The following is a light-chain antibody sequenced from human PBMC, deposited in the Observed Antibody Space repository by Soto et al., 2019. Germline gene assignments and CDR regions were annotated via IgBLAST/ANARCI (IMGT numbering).Light chain of an antibody. V-gene: IGKV1-27*01. J-gene: IGKJ1*01. CDR3: QKYNSAPAWT. Sequence: DIQMTQSPSSLSASVGDRVTITWRASQTISNYLNWYQQKPGKAPKLLXYAASSLQSGVPSRFSGSGSGTDFTLTISSLQPEDVATYYCQKYNSAPAWTFGQGTKVDIK. CDR1: QTISNY. CDR2: AAS.